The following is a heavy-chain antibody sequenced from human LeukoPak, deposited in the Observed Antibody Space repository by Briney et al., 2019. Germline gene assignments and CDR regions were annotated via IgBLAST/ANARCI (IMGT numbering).Heavy chain of an antibody. D-gene: IGHD2-2*02. V-gene: IGHV3-30*02. J-gene: IGHJ3*02. Sequence: GGSLRLSCAASGFTFSTYALHWVRQAPGKGLEWVAFIRYDGSNKYYADSVKGRFTISRDNSKNTLYLQMNSLRAEDTAVYYCAKLSVVVPAAIGYDAFDIWGQGTMVTVSS. CDR3: AKLSVVVPAAIGYDAFDI. CDR2: IRYDGSNK. CDR1: GFTFSTYA.